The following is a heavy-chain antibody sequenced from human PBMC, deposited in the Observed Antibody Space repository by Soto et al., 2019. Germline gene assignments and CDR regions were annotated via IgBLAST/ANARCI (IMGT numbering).Heavy chain of an antibody. CDR2: INGDGSST. D-gene: IGHD3-22*01. Sequence: EVHLVESGGGLVQPGGSLRLSCAASGFTFSSYWMHWVRQAPGKGLVWVSRINGDGSSTSYADSVKGRFTISRDNAKNXLYLQMNILRVEDTAVYSCARAFHDSSGSYGRFDYWGQGILVTVSS. CDR1: GFTFSSYW. CDR3: ARAFHDSSGSYGRFDY. J-gene: IGHJ4*02. V-gene: IGHV3-74*01.